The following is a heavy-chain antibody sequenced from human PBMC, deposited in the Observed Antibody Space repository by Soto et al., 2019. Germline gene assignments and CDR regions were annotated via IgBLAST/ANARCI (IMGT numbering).Heavy chain of an antibody. D-gene: IGHD3-9*01. V-gene: IGHV1-69*13. CDR3: ARDQYYDILTGYYVYWYFDL. J-gene: IGHJ2*01. CDR1: GGTFSSYA. Sequence: PVKVACKAAGGTFSSYAISWVRQAPGQGLEWMEGIIPIFGTANYAQKFQGRVTITADESTSTAYMELSSLRSEDTAVYYCARDQYYDILTGYYVYWYFDLWGRGTLVTVSS. CDR2: IIPIFGTA.